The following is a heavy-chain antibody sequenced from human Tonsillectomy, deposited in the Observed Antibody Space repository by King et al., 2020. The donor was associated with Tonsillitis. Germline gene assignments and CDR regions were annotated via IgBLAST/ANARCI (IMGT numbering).Heavy chain of an antibody. V-gene: IGHV4-59*08. D-gene: IGHD5-12*01. J-gene: IGHJ4*02. CDR3: ARLLRDY. Sequence: QLQESGPGLVKPSETLSLTCTVSGGSISSYYWSWIRPPPGKGLEWIGYIYYSGSTNYNPSLKSRVTISVDTSKNQFSLKLSSVTAADTAVYYCARLLRDYWGQGTLVTVSS. CDR1: GGSISSYY. CDR2: IYYSGST.